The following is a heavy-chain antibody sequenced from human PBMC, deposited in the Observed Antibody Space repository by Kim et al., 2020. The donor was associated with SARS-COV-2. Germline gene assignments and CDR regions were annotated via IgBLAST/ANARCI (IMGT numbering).Heavy chain of an antibody. V-gene: IGHV1-3*01. D-gene: IGHD5-18*01. J-gene: IGHJ4*02. CDR2: INFGNGNT. CDR1: GYTFKSYP. Sequence: ASVKVSCKASGYTFKSYPIHWVRQAPGQNLEWLGLINFGNGNTKYLQNLQDRLSFTGDKSAATAYMELRRLRSEDTAVYYCVRCRAYDGYDRFDVWGQGALVTVTS. CDR3: VRCRAYDGYDRFDV.